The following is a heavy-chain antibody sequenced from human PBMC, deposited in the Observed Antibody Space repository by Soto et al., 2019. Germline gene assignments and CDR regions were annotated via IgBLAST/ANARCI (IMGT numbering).Heavy chain of an antibody. D-gene: IGHD2-21*02. CDR1: GYTFTSYD. J-gene: IGHJ5*02. CDR3: ARGLAYLAYCGGDCSLGNWFDP. CDR2: MNPNIGTT. Sequence: ASVKVPCKASGYTFTSYDINCVRQATGQGVEWMGWMNPNIGTTSYEQMYSGSVTTTRNPSISTAYMELSSLRSEDTAVYYCARGLAYLAYCGGDCSLGNWFDPWGQGTLVTVSS. V-gene: IGHV1-8*01.